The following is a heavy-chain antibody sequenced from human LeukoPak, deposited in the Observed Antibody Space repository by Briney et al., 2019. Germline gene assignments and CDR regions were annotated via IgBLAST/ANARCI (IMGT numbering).Heavy chain of an antibody. J-gene: IGHJ4*02. V-gene: IGHV3-23*01. D-gene: IGHD3-10*01. CDR1: GFTFNNFA. CDR3: AKMAIAKGATQGRGFLQFDF. Sequence: PGGSLRLPCAASGFTFNNFAMSWVRQAPGKGLEWVSLISGSGGDSKSVDSVKGRFVISRDNSKNSLYLQLNSLRPEDTAVYYCAKMAIAKGATQGRGFLQFDFWGQGTLVTVSS. CDR2: ISGSGGDS.